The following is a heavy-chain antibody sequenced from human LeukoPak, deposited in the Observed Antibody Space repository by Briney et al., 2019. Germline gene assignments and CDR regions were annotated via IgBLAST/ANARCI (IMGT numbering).Heavy chain of an antibody. D-gene: IGHD3-9*01. J-gene: IGHJ6*04. V-gene: IGHV1-58*01. CDR3: AAANYDILTDYCYYGMDV. CDR2: IVVGSGNT. CDR1: GFTFTSSA. Sequence: ASVKVSCKASGFTFTSSAVQWVRQARGQRLEWIGWIVVGSGNTNYAQKFQERVTITRDMSTSTAYMELSSLGSEDTAVYYCAAANYDILTDYCYYGMDVWGKGTTVTVSS.